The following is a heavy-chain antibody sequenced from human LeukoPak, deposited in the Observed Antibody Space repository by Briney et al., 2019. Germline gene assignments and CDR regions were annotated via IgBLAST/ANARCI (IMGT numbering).Heavy chain of an antibody. CDR1: GFTFSSYA. Sequence: AGGSLRLPCAVSGFTFSSYAMNWVRQAPGNGLEWVSGISGSGAGTYYADSVKGRFTISRDNSKNTLYLQMNSLRAEDTAVYYCAKMVREFYTISYYFDYWGQGTLVTVSS. CDR2: ISGSGAGT. V-gene: IGHV3-23*01. CDR3: AKMVREFYTISYYFDY. J-gene: IGHJ4*02. D-gene: IGHD2-8*01.